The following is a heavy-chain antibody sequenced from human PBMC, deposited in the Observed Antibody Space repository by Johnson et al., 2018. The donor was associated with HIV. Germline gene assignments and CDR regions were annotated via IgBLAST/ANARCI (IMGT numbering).Heavy chain of an antibody. Sequence: VQLVESGGGVVQPGRSLRLSCAASGFTFSRYDMHWARQATGKGLEWASAIATAGDTYYLGSVKGRFTISRENAKNSLYLQMNSLRAGDTAVYYCARAGRWSGDTFDIWGQGTMVTVSS. CDR2: IATAGDT. J-gene: IGHJ3*02. V-gene: IGHV3-13*01. CDR3: ARAGRWSGDTFDI. D-gene: IGHD3-10*01. CDR1: GFTFSRYD.